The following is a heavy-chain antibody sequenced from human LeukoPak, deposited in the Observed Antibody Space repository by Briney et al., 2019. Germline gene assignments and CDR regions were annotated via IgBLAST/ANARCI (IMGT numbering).Heavy chain of an antibody. CDR2: IYYSGST. Sequence: PSETLSLTCTVSGGSISSYYWSWIRQPPGKGLEWIGYIYYSGSTNYNPSLKSRVTISVDTSKNQFSLKLSSVTAAGTAVYYCASGILTGYSAYYFDYWGRGTLVTVSS. J-gene: IGHJ4*02. D-gene: IGHD3-9*01. V-gene: IGHV4-59*01. CDR3: ASGILTGYSAYYFDY. CDR1: GGSISSYY.